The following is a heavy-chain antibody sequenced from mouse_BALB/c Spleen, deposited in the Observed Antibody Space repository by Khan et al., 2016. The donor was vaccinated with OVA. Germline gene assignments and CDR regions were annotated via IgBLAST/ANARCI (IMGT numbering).Heavy chain of an antibody. Sequence: QVTLKESGPGILQPSQTLSLTCSFSGFSLNTYALGVGWIRQPSGKGLEWLAHIWWNNNKYYNTALKSRLTISKDTSNNQVFLKIASVDTADTATFFCARSPISYGNYDLSYYFDYWGQGTTLTVSS. V-gene: IGHV8-11*01. J-gene: IGHJ2*01. D-gene: IGHD2-1*01. CDR3: ARSPISYGNYDLSYYFDY. CDR1: GFSLNTYALG. CDR2: IWWNNNK.